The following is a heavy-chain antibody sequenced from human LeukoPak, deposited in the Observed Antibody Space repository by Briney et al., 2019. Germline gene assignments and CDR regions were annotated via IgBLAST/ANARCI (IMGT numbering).Heavy chain of an antibody. CDR1: GGSFSGYY. V-gene: IGHV4-34*01. J-gene: IGHJ4*02. CDR2: INHSGST. CDR3: EVEMATKGDY. Sequence: PSETLSLTCAVYGGSFSGYYWSWIRQPPGKGLEWIGEINHSGSTNYNPSLKSRVTISVDTSKNQFSLKLSSVTAADTAVYYREVEMATKGDYWGQGTLVTVSS. D-gene: IGHD5-24*01.